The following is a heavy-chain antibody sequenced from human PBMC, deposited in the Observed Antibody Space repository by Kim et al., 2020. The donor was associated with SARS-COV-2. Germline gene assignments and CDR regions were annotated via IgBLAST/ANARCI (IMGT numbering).Heavy chain of an antibody. D-gene: IGHD4-17*01. CDR1: GFTLSSHW. J-gene: IGHJ4*02. CDR2: ISPDGSTT. Sequence: GGSLRLSCAASGFTLSSHWMHWVRQAPGKGLMWVSRISPDGSTTTYADSVKGRFTISSDHAKNTLYLQMNTLGAEDTAVYYCIRRMYTEDYYYSDCWGQGTLVTVS. CDR3: IRRMYTEDYYYSDC. V-gene: IGHV3-74*01.